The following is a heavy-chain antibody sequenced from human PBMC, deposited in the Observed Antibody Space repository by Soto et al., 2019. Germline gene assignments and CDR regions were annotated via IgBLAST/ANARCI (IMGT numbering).Heavy chain of an antibody. D-gene: IGHD2-15*01. Sequence: QVQLQESGPGLVKPSETLSLTCTVSGGSTHSYYWAWIRQPPGKGLEWMGYVYYNGDTNYNPSLKSRVTISVDASKNQFSLKLTSVNPADTAVYYCARGHGHGGSSFDFWGQGTLVTVSS. CDR3: ARGHGHGGSSFDF. V-gene: IGHV4-59*01. J-gene: IGHJ4*02. CDR1: GGSTHSYY. CDR2: VYYNGDT.